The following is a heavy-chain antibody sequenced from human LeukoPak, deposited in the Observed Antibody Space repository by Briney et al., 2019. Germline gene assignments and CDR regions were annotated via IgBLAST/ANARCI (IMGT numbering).Heavy chain of an antibody. CDR2: IRSKANSYAT. V-gene: IGHV3-73*01. CDR3: TYLGPIAYSYGYDRLETEDAFDI. CDR1: GFTFSGSA. D-gene: IGHD5-18*01. Sequence: GGSLRLSCAASGFTFSGSAMHWVRQASGKGLEWVGRIRSKANSYATAYAASVKGRFTISRDDSENTAYLQMNSLKTEDTAVYYCTYLGPIAYSYGYDRLETEDAFDIWGQGTMVTVSS. J-gene: IGHJ3*02.